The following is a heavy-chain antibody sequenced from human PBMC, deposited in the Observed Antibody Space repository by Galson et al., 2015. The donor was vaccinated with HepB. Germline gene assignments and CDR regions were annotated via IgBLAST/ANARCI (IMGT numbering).Heavy chain of an antibody. CDR2: ISYDGSNK. CDR3: ARDPSLPQLPAFVMDV. D-gene: IGHD2-2*01. V-gene: IGHV3-30-3*01. CDR1: GFTFSSYA. Sequence: SLRLSCAASGFTFSSYAMHWVRQAPGKGLEWVAVISYDGSNKYYADSVKGRFTISRDNSKNTLYLQMNSLRAEDTAVYYCARDPSLPQLPAFVMDVWGQGTPVTVSS. J-gene: IGHJ6*02.